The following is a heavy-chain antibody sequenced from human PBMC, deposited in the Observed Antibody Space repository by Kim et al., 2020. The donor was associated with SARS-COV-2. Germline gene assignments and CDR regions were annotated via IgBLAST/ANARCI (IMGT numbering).Heavy chain of an antibody. CDR3: ASRPSGDYPYFDY. D-gene: IGHD2-21*02. Sequence: GGSLRLSCAASEFTVRSKYMSWVRQAPGKGLEWVSLIYSGGSTFYADSVKGRFTISRDNSKNTLYLQMNSLRAEDTAVYYCASRPSGDYPYFDYWGQGALVTVSS. J-gene: IGHJ4*02. CDR1: EFTVRSKY. CDR2: IYSGGST. V-gene: IGHV3-53*01.